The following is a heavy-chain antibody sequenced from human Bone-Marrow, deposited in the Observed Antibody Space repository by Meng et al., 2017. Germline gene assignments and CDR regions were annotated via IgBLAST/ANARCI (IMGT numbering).Heavy chain of an antibody. Sequence: SVKVSCKASGGTFSSYAISWVRQAPGQGLEWMGGIIPIFGTANYAQKFQGRVTITADESTSTAYMELSSLRSEDTAVYYCARSGSRYCTNGVCYTFDYWGHGNLV. D-gene: IGHD2-8*01. V-gene: IGHV1-69*13. CDR2: IIPIFGTA. CDR1: GGTFSSYA. J-gene: IGHJ4*01. CDR3: ARSGSRYCTNGVCYTFDY.